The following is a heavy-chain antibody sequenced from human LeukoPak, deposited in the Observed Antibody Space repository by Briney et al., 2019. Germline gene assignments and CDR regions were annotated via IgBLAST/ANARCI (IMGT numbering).Heavy chain of an antibody. CDR3: AREAPGSGNFDF. CDR2: FNPNSVGT. V-gene: IGHV1-2*02. J-gene: IGHJ4*02. D-gene: IGHD3-10*01. CDR1: GYTFTYYY. Sequence: ASVKVSCKTFGYTFTYYYLHWVRQAPGQGLEWMGWFNPNSVGTNSAQKFQGRVTMTSDTSITTAYMELTSLRSDDTAVYYCAREAPGSGNFDFWGKGAPVTVSS.